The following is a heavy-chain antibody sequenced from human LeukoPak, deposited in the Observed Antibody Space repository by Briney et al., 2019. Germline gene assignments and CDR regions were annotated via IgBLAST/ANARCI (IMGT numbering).Heavy chain of an antibody. V-gene: IGHV3-23*01. D-gene: IGHD4-11*01. CDR2: ISGSGTSP. CDR1: GFTFSNYA. Sequence: PGGPLRLSCAASGFTFSNYAMSWVRQVPGKGLEWVSVISGSGTSPYYADSVKGRFIISRDNSKNTLYLQMNSLGAEDTAVYYCAKGPNESSNYLFEFWGQGTLVTVSS. J-gene: IGHJ4*02. CDR3: AKGPNESSNYLFEF.